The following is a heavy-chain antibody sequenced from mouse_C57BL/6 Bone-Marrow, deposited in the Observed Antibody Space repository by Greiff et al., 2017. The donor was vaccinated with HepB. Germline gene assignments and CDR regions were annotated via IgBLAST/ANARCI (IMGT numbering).Heavy chain of an antibody. CDR2: IRNKANNHAT. CDR3: TRGGSSPWFAY. CDR1: GFTFSDAW. V-gene: IGHV6-6*01. D-gene: IGHD1-1*01. Sequence: EVKLVESGGGLVQPGGSMKLSCAASGFTFSDAWMDWVRQSPEKGLEWVAEIRNKANNHATYYAETVKGRFTISRDDSKSSVYLQMNSLIAEDTGIYYCTRGGSSPWFAYWGQGTLVTVSA. J-gene: IGHJ3*01.